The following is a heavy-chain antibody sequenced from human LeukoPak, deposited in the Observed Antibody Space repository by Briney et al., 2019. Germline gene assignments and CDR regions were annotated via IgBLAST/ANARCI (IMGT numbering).Heavy chain of an antibody. Sequence: ASVKVSCKSSGYTFTTYGITWVRQAPGQGLEWMGWISTDNGDTNYAQKLQGRVTMTTDTSPSTAYMELRSLRSDDTAVYYCAREGLGELTLDCWGQGTLVTVSS. D-gene: IGHD3-16*01. CDR1: GYTFTTYG. CDR3: AREGLGELTLDC. J-gene: IGHJ4*02. V-gene: IGHV1-18*01. CDR2: ISTDNGDT.